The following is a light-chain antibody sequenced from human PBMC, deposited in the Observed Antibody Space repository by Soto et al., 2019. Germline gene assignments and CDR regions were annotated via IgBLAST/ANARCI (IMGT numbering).Light chain of an antibody. V-gene: IGKV1-5*03. CDR1: QTIGGW. Sequence: DIQMTQSPSTLSASVGDRVTITCRASQTIGGWSAWFQQKPGKAPNLLIYGVSSVESGVPSRFSGSGSGTTVTLTITNLQPDDFATYYCQQYADYSWTFGQGTKVEGK. J-gene: IGKJ1*01. CDR2: GVS. CDR3: QQYADYSWT.